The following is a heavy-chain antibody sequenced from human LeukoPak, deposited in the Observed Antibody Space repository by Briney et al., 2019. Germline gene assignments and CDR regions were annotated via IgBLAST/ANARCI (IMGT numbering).Heavy chain of an antibody. J-gene: IGHJ4*02. Sequence: QSGGSLRLSCAASGFTFSGSATHWVRQASGKGLEWVGRIRSKANSYATVYAASVKGRFTISRDDSKNTAYLQMNSLKTEDTAVYYCTRYSVGFDYWGQGTLVTVSS. CDR1: GFTFSGSA. D-gene: IGHD5/OR15-5a*01. V-gene: IGHV3-73*01. CDR3: TRYSVGFDY. CDR2: IRSKANSYAT.